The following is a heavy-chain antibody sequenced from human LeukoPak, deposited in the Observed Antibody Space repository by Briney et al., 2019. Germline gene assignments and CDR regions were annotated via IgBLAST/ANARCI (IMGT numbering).Heavy chain of an antibody. D-gene: IGHD6-13*01. CDR1: GFTFSSYG. V-gene: IGHV3-30*03. J-gene: IGHJ4*02. CDR2: ISYDGSNK. Sequence: QPGGSLRLSCAASGFTFSSYGMHWVRQAPGKGLEWVAVISYDGSNKYYADSVKGRFTISRDDSKNTLYLQMNSLRSEDTAVYYCARHGQAAAGLAHYFDYWGQGTLVTVSS. CDR3: ARHGQAAAGLAHYFDY.